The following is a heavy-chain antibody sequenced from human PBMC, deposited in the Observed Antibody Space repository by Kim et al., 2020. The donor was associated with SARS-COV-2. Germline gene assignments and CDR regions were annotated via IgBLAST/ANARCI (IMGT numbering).Heavy chain of an antibody. CDR2: DSYT. J-gene: IGHJ4*02. V-gene: IGHV5-10-1*01. CDR3: ARRDSSDI. Sequence: DSYTNYSPSFQGHVTISADKSISTAYLQWSSLKASDTAMYYCARRDSSDIWGQGTLVTVSS. D-gene: IGHD3-22*01.